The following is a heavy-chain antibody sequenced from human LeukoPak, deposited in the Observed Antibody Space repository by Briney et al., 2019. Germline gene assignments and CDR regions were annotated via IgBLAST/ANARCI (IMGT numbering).Heavy chain of an antibody. V-gene: IGHV1-2*02. J-gene: IGHJ6*03. Sequence: ASVKVSCKASGYTFTGYYMHWVRQAPGQGLEWMGWINPNSGGTNYAQKFQGRVTMTRDTSISTAYMEVSSLRSEDTAIYYCATVAARLESYYHYYYMDVWGKGTTVTVSS. CDR3: ATVAARLESYYHYYYMDV. CDR2: INPNSGGT. D-gene: IGHD6-6*01. CDR1: GYTFTGYY.